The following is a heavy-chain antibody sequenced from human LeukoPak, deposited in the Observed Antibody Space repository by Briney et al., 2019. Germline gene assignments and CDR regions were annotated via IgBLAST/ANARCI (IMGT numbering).Heavy chain of an antibody. Sequence: PSETLSLTCTVSGGSISSAGYYWSWIRQHPGKGLEWIGYIYYSGSTYYTPSLKSRVTISVDTSKNQFSVKLSSVTAADTAVYYCAASSGEGYMDVWGKGTTVTDSS. J-gene: IGHJ6*03. V-gene: IGHV4-31*03. CDR2: IYYSGST. CDR3: AASSGEGYMDV. CDR1: GGSISSAGYY. D-gene: IGHD3-22*01.